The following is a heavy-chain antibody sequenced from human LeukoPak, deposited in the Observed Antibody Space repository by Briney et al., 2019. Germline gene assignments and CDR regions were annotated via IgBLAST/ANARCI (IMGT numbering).Heavy chain of an antibody. CDR2: IYTSGST. J-gene: IGHJ4*02. V-gene: IGHV4-4*08. D-gene: IGHD3-22*01. CDR3: ARDSSGYYPRSD. CDR1: GFTFSNAW. Sequence: GSLRLSCAASGFTFSNAWMTWVRQAPGKGLEWIGRIYTSGSTNYNPSLKSRVTISVDTSKNQFSLKLSSVTAADTAVYYCARDSSGYYPRSDWGQGTLVTVSS.